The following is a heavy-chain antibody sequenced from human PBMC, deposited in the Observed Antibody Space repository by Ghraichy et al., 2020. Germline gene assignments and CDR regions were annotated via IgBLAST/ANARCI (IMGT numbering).Heavy chain of an antibody. Sequence: GGSLRLSCAASGFTLSGYGFNWVRQAPGRGLEWVAVLSYDGSSDSYADSVKGRFTFSRDLSRNTMYLQMNSLRAEDTALYSCTRYGSLDSSTRSFINYWGEGTMVSVSS. CDR2: LSYDGSSD. CDR3: TRYGSLDSSTRSFINY. CDR1: GFTLSGYG. D-gene: IGHD6-13*01. V-gene: IGHV3-30*19. J-gene: IGHJ4*02.